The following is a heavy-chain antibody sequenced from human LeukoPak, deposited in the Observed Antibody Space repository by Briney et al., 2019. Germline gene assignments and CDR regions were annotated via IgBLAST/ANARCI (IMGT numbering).Heavy chain of an antibody. CDR1: GGSISSYY. CDR2: IYYSGST. Sequence: SETLSLTCTVSGGSISSYYWSWIRQPPGKGLEWIGYIYYSGSTNYNPSLKSRVTISVDTSKNQFSLKLSSVTAADTAVYYCARRERGYSYGCAFDIWGQGTMATVSS. CDR3: ARRERGYSYGCAFDI. J-gene: IGHJ3*02. V-gene: IGHV4-59*08. D-gene: IGHD5-18*01.